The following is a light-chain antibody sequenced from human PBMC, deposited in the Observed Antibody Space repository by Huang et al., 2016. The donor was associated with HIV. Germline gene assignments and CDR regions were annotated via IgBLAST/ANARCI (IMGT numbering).Light chain of an antibody. V-gene: IGKV1-39*01. CDR2: AAS. CDR3: QQSFSSPPT. Sequence: DIQMTQSPSSLSASVGDRVTITCRASQSISTSLNWYQQKPGKVPELLIYAASTLQSGVPSRFSGWGSGTDFTLTISTLRPADFATYYCQQSFSSPPTFGGGTRVEIK. J-gene: IGKJ4*01. CDR1: QSISTS.